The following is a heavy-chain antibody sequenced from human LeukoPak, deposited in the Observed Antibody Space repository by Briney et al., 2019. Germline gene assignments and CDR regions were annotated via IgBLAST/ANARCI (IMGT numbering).Heavy chain of an antibody. CDR3: ARGTYYYDSSGYYYGWFDP. D-gene: IGHD3-22*01. CDR2: TNWNGGST. V-gene: IGHV3-20*04. J-gene: IGHJ5*02. CDR1: GFTFDDDG. Sequence: GGSLRLSCEASGFTFDDDGMSWVRQAPGKGLEWVSGTNWNGGSTGYADSVKGRFNISRDNAKNSLYLQMNSLRAEDTAVYYCARGTYYYDSSGYYYGWFDPWGQGTLVTVSS.